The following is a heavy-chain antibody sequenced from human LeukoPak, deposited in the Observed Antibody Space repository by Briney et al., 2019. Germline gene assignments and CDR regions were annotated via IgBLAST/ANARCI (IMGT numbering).Heavy chain of an antibody. CDR1: GFTFGSYA. V-gene: IGHV3-23*01. Sequence: GGSLRLSCAASGFTFGSYATSWVRQAPGKGLEWVSAISGGGDTIYYADSVKGRFTISRDNSKNTLYLQMNSLRAEDTAVYYCAVLRVTTGGYWGQGTLVTVSS. D-gene: IGHD4-17*01. CDR3: AVLRVTTGGY. CDR2: ISGGGDTI. J-gene: IGHJ4*02.